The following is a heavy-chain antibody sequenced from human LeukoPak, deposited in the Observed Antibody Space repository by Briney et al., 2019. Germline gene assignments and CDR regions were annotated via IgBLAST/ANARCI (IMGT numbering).Heavy chain of an antibody. Sequence: SETLSLTCTVSGGSITSSSYYRGWIRQPPGKGPEWIGSIYYTGSTNYNPSLKSRVTISLDTSKNQFSLKLTSVTAADTAVYYCASDSPDSSGYYPLGYWGQGTLVTVSS. CDR1: GGSITSSSYY. D-gene: IGHD3-22*01. CDR3: ASDSPDSSGYYPLGY. V-gene: IGHV4-39*07. J-gene: IGHJ4*02. CDR2: IYYTGST.